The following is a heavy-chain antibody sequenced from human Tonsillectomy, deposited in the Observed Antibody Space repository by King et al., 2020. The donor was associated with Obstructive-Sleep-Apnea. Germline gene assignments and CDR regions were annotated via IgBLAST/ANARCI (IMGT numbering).Heavy chain of an antibody. D-gene: IGHD5-18*01. J-gene: IGHJ4*02. Sequence: VQLVESGAEVKKPGASVKVSCKASGYTFTSYGISWVRQAPGQGLEWMGWISAYNGNTNYAQKLQGRVTMTTDTSTSTAYMELRSLRSDDTAVYYCARDYGRRGYSYVGSHLLSVYWGQGTLVTVSS. CDR3: ARDYGRRGYSYVGSHLLSVY. V-gene: IGHV1-18*04. CDR2: ISAYNGNT. CDR1: GYTFTSYG.